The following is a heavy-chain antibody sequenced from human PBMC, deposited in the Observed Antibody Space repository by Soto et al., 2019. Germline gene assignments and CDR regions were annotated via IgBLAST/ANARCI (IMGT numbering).Heavy chain of an antibody. D-gene: IGHD6-13*01. J-gene: IGHJ6*02. CDR2: INPNSGGT. V-gene: IGHV1-2*04. CDR1: GYTFTGYY. CDR3: ARDLAVRIAAAGTGYYYYGMDV. Sequence: GASVKVSCKASGYTFTGYYMHWVRQAPGQGLEWMGWINPNSGGTNYAQKFQGWVTMTRDTSISTAYMELSRLRSDDTAVYYCARDLAVRIAAAGTGYYYYGMDVWGQGTTVTVSS.